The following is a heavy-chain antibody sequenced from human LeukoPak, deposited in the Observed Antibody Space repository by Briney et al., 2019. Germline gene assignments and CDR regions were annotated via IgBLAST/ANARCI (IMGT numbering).Heavy chain of an antibody. Sequence: PSETLSLTCAVYGGSFSGYYWSWIRQPPGKGLEWIGEINHSGSTNYNPSLKSRVTISVDTSKNQFSLKLSSVTAADTAVYYCARSLRYCSSTSCYGHNDYWGQGTLVTVSS. CDR1: GGSFSGYY. CDR3: ARSLRYCSSTSCYGHNDY. CDR2: INHSGST. V-gene: IGHV4-34*01. J-gene: IGHJ4*02. D-gene: IGHD2-2*01.